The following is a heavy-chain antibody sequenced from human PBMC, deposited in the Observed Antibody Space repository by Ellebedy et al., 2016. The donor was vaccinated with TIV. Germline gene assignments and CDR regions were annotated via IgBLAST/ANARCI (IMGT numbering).Heavy chain of an antibody. D-gene: IGHD4-17*01. CDR2: IYSGGST. CDR1: GFTVSSNY. V-gene: IGHV3-53*01. CDR3: ARGYGDYGFVGVD. J-gene: IGHJ4*02. Sequence: GESLKISXAASGFTVSSNYMSWVRQAPGKGLEWVSVIYSGGSTYYADSVKGRFTISRDNSKNTLYLQMNSLRAEDTAVYYCARGYGDYGFVGVDWGQGTLVTVSS.